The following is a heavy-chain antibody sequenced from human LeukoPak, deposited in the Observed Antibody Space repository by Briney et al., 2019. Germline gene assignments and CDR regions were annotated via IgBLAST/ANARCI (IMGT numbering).Heavy chain of an antibody. CDR2: ISSSSSYI. Sequence: GGSLRLSCAASGFTFSDYSMNWVRQAQGKGLEWVSSISSSSSYIYYAESVKGRFTISRDNAKNSLYLQMNSLRTEDTAVYYCARVRYGRGWYGDYWGQGTLVTVSS. CDR1: GFTFSDYS. V-gene: IGHV3-21*01. D-gene: IGHD6-19*01. CDR3: ARVRYGRGWYGDY. J-gene: IGHJ4*02.